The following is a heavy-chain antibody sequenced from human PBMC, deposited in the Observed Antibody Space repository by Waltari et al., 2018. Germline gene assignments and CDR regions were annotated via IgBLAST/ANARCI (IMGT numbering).Heavy chain of an antibody. CDR1: GFTFSSYS. V-gene: IGHV3-48*04. J-gene: IGHJ4*02. Sequence: EVQLVESGGGLVQPGGSLRLSCAASGFTFSSYSMNWVRQAPGKGLEGVEYISSSSSTIYYADSVKGRFTISRDNAKNSLYLQMNSLRAEDTAVYYCARDMSHSSSWPPDYWGQGTLVTVSS. CDR3: ARDMSHSSSWPPDY. CDR2: ISSSSSTI. D-gene: IGHD6-13*01.